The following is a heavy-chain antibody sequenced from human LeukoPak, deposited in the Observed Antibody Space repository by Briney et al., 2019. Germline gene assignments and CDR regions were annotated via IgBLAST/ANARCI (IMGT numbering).Heavy chain of an antibody. CDR1: GFTFSSYA. Sequence: PGRSLRLSCAASGFTFSSYAMHWVRQAPGKGLEWVAVISYDGSNKYYADSVKGRFTISRDNSKNTLYLQMNSLRAEDTAVYYCARDPPPGAYYDFWSGYFDYWGQGTLVTVSS. V-gene: IGHV3-30-3*01. CDR3: ARDPPPGAYYDFWSGYFDY. D-gene: IGHD3-3*01. CDR2: ISYDGSNK. J-gene: IGHJ4*02.